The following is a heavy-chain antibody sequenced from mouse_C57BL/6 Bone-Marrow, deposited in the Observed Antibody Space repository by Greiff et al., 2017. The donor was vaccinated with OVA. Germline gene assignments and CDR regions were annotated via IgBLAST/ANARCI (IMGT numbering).Heavy chain of an antibody. J-gene: IGHJ4*01. D-gene: IGHD2-5*01. V-gene: IGHV1-15*01. CDR1: GYTFTDYE. CDR2: IDLETGGT. CDR3: TRGYSNYYAMDY. Sequence: VKLVESGAELVRPGASVTLSCKASGYTFTDYEMHWVKQTPVHGLEWIGAIDLETGGTAYNQKFKGKAILTADKSSSTAYMELRSLTSEDSAVYYCTRGYSNYYAMDYWGQGTSVTVSS.